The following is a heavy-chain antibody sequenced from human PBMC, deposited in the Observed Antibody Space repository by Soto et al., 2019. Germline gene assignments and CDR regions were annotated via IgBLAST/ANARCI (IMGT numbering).Heavy chain of an antibody. D-gene: IGHD5-12*01. CDR3: ARRVVATIWDYYYYMDV. CDR2: IYYSGST. V-gene: IGHV4-59*08. CDR1: GGSISSYY. Sequence: PSETLSLTCTVSGGSISSYYWSWIRQPPGKGLEWIGYIYYSGSTNYNPSLKSRVTISVDTSKNQFSLKLSSVTAADTAVYYCARRVVATIWDYYYYMDVWGKGTTVTVSS. J-gene: IGHJ6*03.